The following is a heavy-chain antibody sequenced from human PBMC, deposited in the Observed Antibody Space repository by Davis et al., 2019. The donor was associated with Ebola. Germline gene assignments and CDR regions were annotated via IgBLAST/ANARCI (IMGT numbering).Heavy chain of an antibody. CDR3: ARVEVATISSVLYYYYGMDV. D-gene: IGHD5-24*01. CDR2: IKQDGSEK. CDR1: GFTFKPYS. J-gene: IGHJ6*02. V-gene: IGHV3-7*01. Sequence: GESLRLSCVASGFTFKPYSMNWVRQAPGKGLEWVANIKQDGSEKYYVDSVKGRFTISRDNAKNSLYLQMNSLRDEDTAVYYCARVEVATISSVLYYYYGMDVWGQGTTVTVSS.